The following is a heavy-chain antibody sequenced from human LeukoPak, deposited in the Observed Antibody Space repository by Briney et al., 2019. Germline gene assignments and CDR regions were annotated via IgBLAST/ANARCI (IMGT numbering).Heavy chain of an antibody. V-gene: IGHV3-7*01. J-gene: IGHJ4*02. CDR2: IKQDGSEK. D-gene: IGHD6-19*01. CDR1: GFTFSSYW. CDR3: AKAVEGSSGWYYFDY. Sequence: GGSLRLSCVASGFTFSSYWMSWVRQAPGKGLEWVANIKQDGSEKYYVDSVKGRFTISRDNAKNSLYLQMNSLRAEDTAVYYCAKAVEGSSGWYYFDYWGQGTLVTVSS.